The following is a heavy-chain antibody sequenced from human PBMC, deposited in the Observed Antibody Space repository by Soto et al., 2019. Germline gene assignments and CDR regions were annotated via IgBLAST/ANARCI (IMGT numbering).Heavy chain of an antibody. Sequence: GGSLRLSCAASGFTFSSYGMHWVRQAPGKGLEWVAVIWYDGSNKYYADSVKGRFTISRDNSKNTLYLQMNSLRAEDTAVYYCARDWNPGDAFDIWGQGTMVTVSS. J-gene: IGHJ3*02. V-gene: IGHV3-33*01. CDR1: GFTFSSYG. CDR2: IWYDGSNK. D-gene: IGHD1-1*01. CDR3: ARDWNPGDAFDI.